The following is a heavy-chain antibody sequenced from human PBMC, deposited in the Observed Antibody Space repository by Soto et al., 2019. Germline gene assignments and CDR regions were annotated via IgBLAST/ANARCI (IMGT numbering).Heavy chain of an antibody. D-gene: IGHD4-4*01. Sequence: LSLTCTVSGGSISSGGYYLSWIRQHPGKGLEWIGYIYYSGSTYYNPSLKSRVTISVDTSKNQFSLKLSSVTAADTAVYYCARGRATVTHGGYYYYGMDVWGQGTTVTVSS. CDR3: ARGRATVTHGGYYYYGMDV. J-gene: IGHJ6*02. CDR1: GGSISSGGYY. CDR2: IYYSGST. V-gene: IGHV4-31*03.